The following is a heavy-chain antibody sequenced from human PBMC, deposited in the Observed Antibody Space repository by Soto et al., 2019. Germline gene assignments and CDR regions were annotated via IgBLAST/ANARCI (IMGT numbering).Heavy chain of an antibody. V-gene: IGHV1-8*01. CDR1: GYTFTSYD. Sequence: ASVKVSCKASGYTFTSYDIYWVRQATGQGLEWMRWMNPNTGNSGYAQKFQGRVTMTSDTSINTAHMELSSLRSEDTAAYYCARRAETNGWNGFGADKYYFDFWGQGTLVTVSS. CDR2: MNPNTGNS. D-gene: IGHD1-1*01. J-gene: IGHJ4*02. CDR3: ARRAETNGWNGFGADKYYFDF.